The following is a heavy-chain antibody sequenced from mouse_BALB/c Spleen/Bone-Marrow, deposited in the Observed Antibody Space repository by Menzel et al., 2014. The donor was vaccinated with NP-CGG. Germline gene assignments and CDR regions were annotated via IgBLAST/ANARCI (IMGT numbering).Heavy chain of an antibody. Sequence: QVQLQQSGPELVKPGASVKISCKASGYAFSSSWMNWVKQRPGQGLEWIGRIYPGDGDTNYNEKFKGKATLTADKSSSTAYMQLSSLTSVDSAVYFCAKSGPYDYATDYWGQGTSVTVSS. D-gene: IGHD1-3*01. CDR1: GYAFSSSW. CDR2: IYPGDGDT. V-gene: IGHV1-82*01. J-gene: IGHJ4*01. CDR3: AKSGPYDYATDY.